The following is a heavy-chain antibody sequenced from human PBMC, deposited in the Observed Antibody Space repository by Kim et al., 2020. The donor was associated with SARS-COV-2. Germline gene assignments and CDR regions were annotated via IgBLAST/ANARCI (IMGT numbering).Heavy chain of an antibody. CDR1: GYTFTSYG. V-gene: IGHV1-18*04. J-gene: IGHJ4*02. CDR3: ARPSGITVVEAFDY. CDR2: ISAYNGNT. D-gene: IGHD2-15*01. Sequence: ASVKVSCKASGYTFTSYGISWVRQAPGQGLEWMGWISAYNGNTNYAQKLQGRVTMTTDTSTSTAYMELRSLRSDDTAVYYCARPSGITVVEAFDYWGQGTLVTVSS.